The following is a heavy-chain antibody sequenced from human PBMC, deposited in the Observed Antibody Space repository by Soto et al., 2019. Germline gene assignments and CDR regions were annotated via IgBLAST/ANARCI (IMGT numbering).Heavy chain of an antibody. CDR3: ARKRLSGGGNY. Sequence: QVELTESGPGLVRPSETLSLNCTVSGGSVSSRTYYWSWVRQAPGNGLEWIAYIHYSGGTKYNPSLKSRVTISIDTSSNHYSLKLTSVTEADTAVYYCARKRLSGGGNYWCQETLDTVSS. D-gene: IGHD3-3*01. CDR2: IHYSGGT. CDR1: GGSVSSRTYY. V-gene: IGHV4-61*03. J-gene: IGHJ4*01.